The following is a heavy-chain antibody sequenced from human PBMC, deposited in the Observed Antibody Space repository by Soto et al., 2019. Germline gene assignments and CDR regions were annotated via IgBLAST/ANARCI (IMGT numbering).Heavy chain of an antibody. V-gene: IGHV3-30*03. CDR3: ATTVAGTMLVSFDY. D-gene: IGHD6-19*01. CDR2: ISYDGSNK. J-gene: IGHJ4*02. CDR1: GFTFSSYG. Sequence: QVQLVESGGGVVQPGRSLRLSCAASGFTFSSYGMHWVRQAPGKGLEWVAVISYDGSNKYYADSVKGRLTISRDNSKNTLYLQMNSLRAEDTAVYYCATTVAGTMLVSFDYWGQGTLVTVSS.